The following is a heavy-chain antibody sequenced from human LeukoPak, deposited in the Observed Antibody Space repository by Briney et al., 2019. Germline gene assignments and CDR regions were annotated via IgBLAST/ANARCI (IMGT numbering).Heavy chain of an antibody. CDR3: ASLSGRSHAFDI. CDR1: GFTFSDYF. Sequence: PGGSLRLSCAASGFTFSDYFMTWIRQAPGKGLEWVSYISSSGTLIFYADSVKGRFTISRDNAKNSLYLQMNSLRAEDTAVYYCASLSGRSHAFDIWGQGTMVTVSS. V-gene: IGHV3-11*04. D-gene: IGHD5-12*01. CDR2: ISSSGTLI. J-gene: IGHJ3*02.